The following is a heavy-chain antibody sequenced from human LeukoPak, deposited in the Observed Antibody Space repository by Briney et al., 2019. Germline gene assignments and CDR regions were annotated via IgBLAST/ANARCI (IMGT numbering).Heavy chain of an antibody. Sequence: PSETLSLTCTVSGDSVSGYYWSWIRQPPGKGLEWIGYVYQTGHTHYSPSLKSRVTVSLDTSRSEVSLKVNSVTAADTAVYYCARHRFGHLFDYWGQGTLVIVSS. V-gene: IGHV4-59*02. CDR3: ARHRFGHLFDY. CDR1: GDSVSGYY. D-gene: IGHD3-16*01. J-gene: IGHJ4*02. CDR2: VYQTGHT.